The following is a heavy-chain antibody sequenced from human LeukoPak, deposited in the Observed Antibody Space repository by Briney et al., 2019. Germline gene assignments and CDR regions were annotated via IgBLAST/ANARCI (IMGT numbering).Heavy chain of an antibody. CDR3: ARDKTMVRGVIAY. CDR2: ITSDAYI. J-gene: IGHJ4*02. CDR1: GFAFSSSN. D-gene: IGHD3-10*01. Sequence: GGSLRLSCAASGFAFSSSNLNWFRQAPGKGLEWVSSITSDAYIYYADSVKGRFTISRDNAKNSLYLQMNSLRAEDTAVYYCARDKTMVRGVIAYWGQGTLVTVSS. V-gene: IGHV3-21*01.